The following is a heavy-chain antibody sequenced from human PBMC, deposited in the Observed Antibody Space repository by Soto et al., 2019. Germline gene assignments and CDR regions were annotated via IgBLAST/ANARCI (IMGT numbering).Heavy chain of an antibody. CDR2: IYHSGST. J-gene: IGHJ4*02. Sequence: PSETRSLTCAVSGGSISSGGYSWSWIRQPPGKGLEWIGYIYHSGSTYYNPSLKSRVTISVDTSKNQFSLKLTSVTAADTAVYYCARDKITGLFDSWGQGTLVIVSS. CDR1: GGSISSGGYS. CDR3: ARDKITGLFDS. V-gene: IGHV4-30-2*01. D-gene: IGHD2-8*02.